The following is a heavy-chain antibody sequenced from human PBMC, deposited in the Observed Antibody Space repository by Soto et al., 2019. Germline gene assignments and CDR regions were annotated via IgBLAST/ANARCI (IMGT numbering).Heavy chain of an antibody. CDR3: AKLNQSGEESNFEF. CDR1: GFTFSSYA. Sequence: VQLLESGGGLVQPGGSLRLSCAASGFTFSSYAMSWVRQAPGKGLEWVSAISGSGGSTYYADSVKGRFTISRDNSKNSVYLQINNFSAENAAVCYCAKLNQSGEESNFEFWGQGTLVTVS. D-gene: IGHD7-27*01. V-gene: IGHV3-23*01. J-gene: IGHJ4*02. CDR2: ISGSGGST.